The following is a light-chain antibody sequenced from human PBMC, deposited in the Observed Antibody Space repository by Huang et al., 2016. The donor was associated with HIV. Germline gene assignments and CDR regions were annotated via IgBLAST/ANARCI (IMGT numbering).Light chain of an antibody. Sequence: GDGVSLSCRASHIINNYLARYQQTPGQPPRLLIYDASIRAPGIPARFSGSGSGRDFTLTINNLEAEDFAIYYCQQRSDRVTFGGGRKVQI. CDR3: QQRSDRVT. CDR2: DAS. V-gene: IGKV3-11*02. CDR1: HIINNY. J-gene: IGKJ4*01.